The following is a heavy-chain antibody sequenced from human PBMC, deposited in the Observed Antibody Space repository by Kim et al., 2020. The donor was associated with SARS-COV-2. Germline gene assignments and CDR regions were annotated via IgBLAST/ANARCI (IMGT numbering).Heavy chain of an antibody. Sequence: AASVKGRFTISRDDSKNTAYLQMNSLKTEDTAVYYCTTLRSGSRDDAFDIWGQGTMVTVSS. CDR3: TTLRSGSRDDAFDI. V-gene: IGHV3-73*01. D-gene: IGHD3-3*01. J-gene: IGHJ3*02.